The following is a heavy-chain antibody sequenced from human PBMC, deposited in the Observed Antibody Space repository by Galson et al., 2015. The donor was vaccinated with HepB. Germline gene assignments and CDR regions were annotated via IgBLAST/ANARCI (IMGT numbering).Heavy chain of an antibody. CDR2: INPNSGVT. CDR1: GYTFTDNC. CDR3: ARVRVKGYTYVYGLDY. Sequence: SVKVSCKASGYTFTDNCIHWVRQAHGQGLEWMGSINPNSGVTHYAQRLQGRVTMTRDTSISTAYMEVNRLTSDDTAMYFCARVRVKGYTYVYGLDYWGQGTLVTVSA. D-gene: IGHD5-18*01. J-gene: IGHJ4*02. V-gene: IGHV1-2*02.